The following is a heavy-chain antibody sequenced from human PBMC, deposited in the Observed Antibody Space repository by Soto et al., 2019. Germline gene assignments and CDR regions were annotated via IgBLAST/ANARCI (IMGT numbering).Heavy chain of an antibody. CDR3: ARVPIGWLQPSVRDAFDI. CDR1: GFTFGSYE. CDR2: ISSSGSTI. V-gene: IGHV3-48*03. J-gene: IGHJ3*02. Sequence: PGGSLRLSCAASGFTFGSYEMNWVRQAPGKGLEWVSYISSSGSTIYYADSVKGRFTISRDNAKNSLYLQMNSLRAEDTAVYYCARVPIGWLQPSVRDAFDIWGQGTMVTVSS. D-gene: IGHD5-18*01.